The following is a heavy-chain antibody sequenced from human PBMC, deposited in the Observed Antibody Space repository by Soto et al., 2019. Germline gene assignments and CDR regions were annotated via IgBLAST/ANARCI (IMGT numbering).Heavy chain of an antibody. CDR2: ISGSGGST. J-gene: IGHJ5*02. V-gene: IGHV3-23*01. D-gene: IGHD4-4*01. CDR1: GFTFSSYA. Sequence: GGSLRLSCAASGFTFSSYAMSWVRQAPGKGLEWVSAISGSGGSTYYADSVEGRFTISRDNSKNTLYLQMNSLRAEDTAVYYCAKDYSNYVSNWFDPWGQGTLVTVSS. CDR3: AKDYSNYVSNWFDP.